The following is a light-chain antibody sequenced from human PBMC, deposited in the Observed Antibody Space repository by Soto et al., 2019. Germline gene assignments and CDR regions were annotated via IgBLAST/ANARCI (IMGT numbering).Light chain of an antibody. V-gene: IGKV1-39*01. CDR2: DAS. CDR1: QSVGSN. Sequence: DIRMTQSPSSLSASVGDRVTITCRASQSVGSNLNWYQQKPGKAPKLLIYDASYLQSGVPSRFSGSESGTDFTLNISDLRPEDFATYYCQQSFSIPFTFGPGTKVDIK. CDR3: QQSFSIPFT. J-gene: IGKJ3*01.